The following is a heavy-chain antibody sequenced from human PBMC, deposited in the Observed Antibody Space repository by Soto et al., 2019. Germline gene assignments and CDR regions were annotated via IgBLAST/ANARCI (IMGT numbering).Heavy chain of an antibody. CDR3: ARVLTPPPYYDFWSGPNWFDS. CDR1: GGSISSYY. J-gene: IGHJ5*01. V-gene: IGHV4-4*07. Sequence: SETLSLTCTVSGGSISSYYWSWIRQPAGKGLEWIGRIYTSGSTNYNPSLKSRVTMSVDTSKNQFSLKLSSVTAADTAVYYCARVLTPPPYYDFWSGPNWFDSWGQGTLVTVSS. D-gene: IGHD3-3*01. CDR2: IYTSGST.